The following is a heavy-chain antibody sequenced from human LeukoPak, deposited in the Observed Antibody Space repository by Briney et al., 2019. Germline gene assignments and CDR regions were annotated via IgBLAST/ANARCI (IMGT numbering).Heavy chain of an antibody. CDR1: GGSFSGYY. V-gene: IGHV4-34*01. Sequence: TSETLSLTCAVYGGSFSGYYWSWIRQPPGKGLEWIGEINHSGSTNYSPSLKSRVTISVDTSKNQFSLKLSSVTAADTAVYYCARGSKGEKHWFDPWGQGTLVTVSS. CDR3: ARGSKGEKHWFDP. D-gene: IGHD2-21*01. J-gene: IGHJ5*02. CDR2: INHSGST.